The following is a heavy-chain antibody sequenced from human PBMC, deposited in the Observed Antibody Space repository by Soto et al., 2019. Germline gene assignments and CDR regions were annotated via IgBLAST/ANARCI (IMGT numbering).Heavy chain of an antibody. V-gene: IGHV3-30-3*01. D-gene: IGHD2-2*02. Sequence: GGSLRLSCAASGFTFSSYAMHWVRQAPGKGLEWVAVISYDGSNKYYADSVKGRFTISRDNSKNTLYLQMNSLGAEDTAVYYCARDLQACSSTSCYTGYYYYGMDVWGQGTTVTVSS. J-gene: IGHJ6*02. CDR3: ARDLQACSSTSCYTGYYYYGMDV. CDR2: ISYDGSNK. CDR1: GFTFSSYA.